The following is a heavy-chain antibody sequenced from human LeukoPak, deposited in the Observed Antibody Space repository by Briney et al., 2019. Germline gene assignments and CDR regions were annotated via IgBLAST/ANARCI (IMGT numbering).Heavy chain of an antibody. CDR1: GASVSSHY. CDR2: IYHSGTT. Sequence: SETLSLTCAVSGASVSSHYWTWIRQSPGRGLEWIGHIYHSGTTKYNPSLKSRVTISVDTPKSQFSLKLSSVTTADTAVYYCARSVVTLYWYFDLWGRGTLVTVSS. V-gene: IGHV4-59*02. J-gene: IGHJ2*01. D-gene: IGHD4-23*01. CDR3: ARSVVTLYWYFDL.